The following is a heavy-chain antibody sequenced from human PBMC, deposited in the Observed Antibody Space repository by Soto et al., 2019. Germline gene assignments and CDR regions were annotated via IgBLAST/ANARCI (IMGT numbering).Heavy chain of an antibody. CDR1: GYRFSISG. V-gene: IGHV1-18*01. J-gene: IGHJ6*02. D-gene: IGHD3-22*01. CDR3: ARLILGRAYYYYGMAG. Sequence: GAPVEIGRASCGYRFSISGVAGSLQAPGQGLEWMGWISAYNGNTNYAQKLQGRVTMTTDTSTSTAYMELRSLRSDDTAVYYCARLILGRAYYYYGMAGWGQGTTVTVSS. CDR2: ISAYNGNT.